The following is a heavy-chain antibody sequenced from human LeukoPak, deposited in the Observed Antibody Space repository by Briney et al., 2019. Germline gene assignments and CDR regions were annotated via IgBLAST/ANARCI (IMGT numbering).Heavy chain of an antibody. V-gene: IGHV4-61*01. D-gene: IGHD6-6*01. CDR2: VYHIGTT. CDR1: GGSIKSPTSY. CDR3: ARNTTSSPWFDP. Sequence: SETLSLTCTVSGGSIKSPTSYWSWIRQPPGKGLEWIGNVYHIGTTSYNSSLKSRVSISVDTSKNQFSLEMASVTPEDTALYYCARNTTSSPWFDPWGQGTLVIVSS. J-gene: IGHJ5*02.